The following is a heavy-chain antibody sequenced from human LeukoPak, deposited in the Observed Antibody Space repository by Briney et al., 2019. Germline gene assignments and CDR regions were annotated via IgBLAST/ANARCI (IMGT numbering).Heavy chain of an antibody. CDR2: INPSSGGT. J-gene: IGHJ3*02. CDR3: ARDGVYSRNFDAFDI. D-gene: IGHD6-13*01. CDR1: GYTFTNYY. Sequence: ASVTVSCKASGYTFTNYYMHWVRQAAGQGLEGMGWINPSSGGTDYSQRFQGRVTITRDTSISTAYMELNSLKSDDTAVYYCARDGVYSRNFDAFDIWGQGRMVTVSS. V-gene: IGHV1-2*02.